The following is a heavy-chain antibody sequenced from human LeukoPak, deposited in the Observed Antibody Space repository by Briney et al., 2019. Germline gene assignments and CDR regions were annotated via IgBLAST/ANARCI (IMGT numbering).Heavy chain of an antibody. CDR1: GFSFSNYG. V-gene: IGHV3-33*01. J-gene: IGHJ4*02. Sequence: PGGSLRLSCAASGFSFSNYGMHWVRQAPGKGLEWLAFIWFDGSKKYYADSVKGRFTISRDNAKNSLYLQMNYLRAEDTAVYYCARGGATTTDYWGQGTLVTVSS. CDR2: IWFDGSKK. CDR3: ARGGATTTDY. D-gene: IGHD4-17*01.